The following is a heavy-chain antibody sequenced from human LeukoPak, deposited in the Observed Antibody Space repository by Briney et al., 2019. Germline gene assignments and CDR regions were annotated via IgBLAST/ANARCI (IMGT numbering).Heavy chain of an antibody. D-gene: IGHD6-6*01. CDR1: GFTFSDYY. J-gene: IGHJ4*02. CDR3: ARLGGSSFPFDY. V-gene: IGHV3-11*01. CDR2: ISTSSSTI. Sequence: GGSLRLSCAASGFTFSDYYMSWIRQAPGKGLEWVSYISTSSSTIYYADSVKGRFTISRDNAKDSLYLQMNSLRAEDTAVFYCARLGGSSFPFDYWGREPWSPSPQ.